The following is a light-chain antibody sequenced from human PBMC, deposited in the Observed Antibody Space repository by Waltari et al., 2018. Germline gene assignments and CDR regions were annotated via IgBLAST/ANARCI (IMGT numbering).Light chain of an antibody. CDR2: DAS. CDR3: QKYGTRPAT. J-gene: IGKJ1*01. CDR1: QSVGRT. Sequence: EIVLTQSPASLSLYPWDRATLSCRASQSVGRTLAWYQQRPGQAPRLLIYDASSRATGIPDRFSGSGSGTDFSLTISRLEPEDFAVYYCQKYGTRPATFGQGTKVEVK. V-gene: IGKV3-20*01.